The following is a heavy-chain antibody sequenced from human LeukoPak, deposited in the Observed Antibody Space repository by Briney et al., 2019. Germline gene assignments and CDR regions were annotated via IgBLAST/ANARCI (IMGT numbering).Heavy chain of an antibody. Sequence: GASVKVSCKASGYTFTSYDINWVRQATGQGLEWMGWMNPNSGNTGYAQKFQGRVTMTRNTSISTAYMELSSLRSEDTAVYYRARAHYDYVWGRPEDIWGQGTMVTVSS. V-gene: IGHV1-8*01. D-gene: IGHD3-16*01. CDR2: MNPNSGNT. J-gene: IGHJ3*02. CDR3: ARAHYDYVWGRPEDI. CDR1: GYTFTSYD.